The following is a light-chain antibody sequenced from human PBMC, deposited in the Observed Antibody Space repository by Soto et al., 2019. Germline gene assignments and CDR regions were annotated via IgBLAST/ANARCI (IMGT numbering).Light chain of an antibody. Sequence: QPVLTQSPSASASLGASVKLTCTLSSGHSSYDIAWHQQQPEKGPRYLMKLNSDGSHNKGDGIPDRFSGSSSGAERYLTISSLQSEDEADYYCQTLDTCIRVVFGGGTKLTV. J-gene: IGLJ2*01. V-gene: IGLV4-69*01. CDR1: SGHSSYD. CDR2: LNSDGSH. CDR3: QTLDTCIRVV.